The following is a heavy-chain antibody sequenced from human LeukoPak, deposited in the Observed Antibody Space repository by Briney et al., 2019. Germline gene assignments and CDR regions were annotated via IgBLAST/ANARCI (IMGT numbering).Heavy chain of an antibody. CDR2: IKSKTDGGTT. CDR1: GFTFSNAW. V-gene: IGHV3-15*01. CDR3: TTDRSVVVALRGQDY. J-gene: IGHJ4*02. D-gene: IGHD3-22*01. Sequence: GGSLRLSCAASGFTFSNAWMSWFRQAPGKGLEWVGRIKSKTDGGTTDYAAPVKGRFTISRDDSKNTLYLQMNSLKTEDTAVYYCTTDRSVVVALRGQDYWGQGTLVTVSS.